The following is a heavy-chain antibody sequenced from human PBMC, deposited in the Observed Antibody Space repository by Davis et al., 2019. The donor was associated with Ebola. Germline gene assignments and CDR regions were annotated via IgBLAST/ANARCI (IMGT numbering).Heavy chain of an antibody. CDR3: AALFSGSYLAYVDV. CDR2: INHSGST. Sequence: MPSETLSLTCAVYGGSFSAYYWSWIRQPPGKGLEWIGEINHSGSTNYNPSLKSRVTISVDTSKNQFSLKLSSVSAPDMAVYYCAALFSGSYLAYVDVWGKGTTVTVS. CDR1: GGSFSAYY. J-gene: IGHJ6*03. D-gene: IGHD1-26*01. V-gene: IGHV4-34*01.